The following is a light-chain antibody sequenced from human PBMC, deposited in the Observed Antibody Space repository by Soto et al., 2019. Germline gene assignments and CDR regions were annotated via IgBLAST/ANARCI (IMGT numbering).Light chain of an antibody. CDR1: QSIRDN. CDR2: GAS. Sequence: EIVMTQSPATLSVSPGERATLSCRASQSIRDNLAWYQQKPGQAPRLLIYGASTRATGVPARFSGSGSGTEFTLTISSLQSEDFAVYYCQQYNNWWTFGQGTKV. V-gene: IGKV3-15*01. J-gene: IGKJ1*01. CDR3: QQYNNWWT.